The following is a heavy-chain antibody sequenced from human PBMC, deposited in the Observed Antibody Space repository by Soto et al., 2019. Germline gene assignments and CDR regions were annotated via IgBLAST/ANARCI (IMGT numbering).Heavy chain of an antibody. CDR3: AGDDGDYGSRSYYIPDY. CDR1: GYTFTGYY. V-gene: IGHV1-2*04. Sequence: ASVKVSCKASGYTFTGYYMHWVRQAPGQGLEWMGWINPNSGGTNYAQKFQGWVTMTRDTSISTAYMELSSLRSDDTAVYYCAGDDGDYGSRSYYIPDYWGQGTLVPVSS. CDR2: INPNSGGT. J-gene: IGHJ4*02. D-gene: IGHD3-10*01.